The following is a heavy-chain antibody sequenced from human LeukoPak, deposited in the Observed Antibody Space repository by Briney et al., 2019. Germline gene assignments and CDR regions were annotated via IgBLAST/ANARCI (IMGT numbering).Heavy chain of an antibody. V-gene: IGHV3-23*01. Sequence: SGGSLRLSCAASGFTFSSYAMSWVRQAPGKGLEWVSAISGSGGSTYYADSVKGRFTISRDNSKNTLYLQMNSLRAEDTAVYYCAKFPLDLSGFSHDDYYYGMDVWGQGTTVTVSS. CDR3: AKFPLDLSGFSHDDYYYGMDV. CDR2: ISGSGGST. D-gene: IGHD3-22*01. J-gene: IGHJ6*02. CDR1: GFTFSSYA.